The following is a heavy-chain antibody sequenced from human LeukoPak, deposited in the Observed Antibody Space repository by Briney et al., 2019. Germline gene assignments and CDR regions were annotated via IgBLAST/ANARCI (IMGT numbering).Heavy chain of an antibody. CDR1: GDTVTSNCVT. Sequence: SQTLSLTCAISGDTVTSNCVTWNWIRQSPSRGLEWLGRTYYRSKWFSDYAVSVKRRITINPDTATNQFSLQFYTVTIEDTAVYYRVSDLGSITWSNTFDPWGQGILVTVSS. D-gene: IGHD1-26*01. J-gene: IGHJ5*02. CDR3: VSDLGSITWSNTFDP. V-gene: IGHV6-1*01. CDR2: TYYRSKWFS.